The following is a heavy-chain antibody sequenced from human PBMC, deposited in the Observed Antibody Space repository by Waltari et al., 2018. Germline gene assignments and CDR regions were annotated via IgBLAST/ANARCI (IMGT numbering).Heavy chain of an antibody. CDR2: INHGGVT. Sequence: QVRLQEWGAGTLKPSPTLSLTCAVYGGSFSGSHWTWIRQPPGKGLEWLGEINHGGVTNYNPSLSSRLTILIDTSKKQFSLRLSSVTAADTAVYYCARGGVPDAYGSGSYYRNWFDPWGQGTLATVSS. V-gene: IGHV4-34*01. J-gene: IGHJ5*02. D-gene: IGHD3-10*01. CDR1: GGSFSGSH. CDR3: ARGGVPDAYGSGSYYRNWFDP.